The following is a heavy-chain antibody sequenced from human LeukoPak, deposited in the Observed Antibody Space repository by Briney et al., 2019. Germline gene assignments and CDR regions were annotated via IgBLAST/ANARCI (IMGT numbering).Heavy chain of an antibody. CDR3: AKEWFYYGSGSIFFDY. J-gene: IGHJ4*02. D-gene: IGHD3-10*01. CDR1: GFTFSSHG. CDR2: ISYDGSNK. Sequence: GGSLRLSCAASGFTFSSHGMHWVRQAPGKGLEWVAVISYDGSNKYYADSVKGRFTISRDNSKNTLYLQMNGLRAEDTAVYYCAKEWFYYGSGSIFFDYWGQGTLVTVSS. V-gene: IGHV3-30*18.